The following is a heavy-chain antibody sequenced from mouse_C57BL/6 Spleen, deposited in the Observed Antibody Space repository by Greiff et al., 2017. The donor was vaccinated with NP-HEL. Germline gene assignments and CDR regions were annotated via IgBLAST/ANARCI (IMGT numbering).Heavy chain of an antibody. V-gene: IGHV1-69*01. CDR3: AREKGRLGLHWYFDV. CDR2: IDPSDSYT. D-gene: IGHD4-1*01. CDR1: GYTFTSYW. J-gene: IGHJ1*03. Sequence: QVQLQQPGAELVMPGASVKLSCKASGYTFTSYWMHWVKQRPGQGLEWIGEIDPSDSYTNYNQKFKGKSTLTVDKSSSTAYMQLSSLTSEDSAVYYCAREKGRLGLHWYFDVWGTGTTVTVSS.